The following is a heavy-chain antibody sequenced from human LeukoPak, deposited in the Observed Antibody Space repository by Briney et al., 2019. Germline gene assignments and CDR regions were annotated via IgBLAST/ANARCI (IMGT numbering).Heavy chain of an antibody. CDR2: IDTDGSST. V-gene: IGHV3-74*01. D-gene: IGHD2-2*01. CDR3: ARGGCSSTSCLDY. CDR1: GFTFSSYW. J-gene: IGHJ4*02. Sequence: GGSLRLSCAASGFTFSSYWMHWVRQAPGKGLVWVSHIDTDGSSTTYADSVKGRFTISRDNAKNTLYLQMNSLRAEDTAVYYCARGGCSSTSCLDYWSQGTLVTVSS.